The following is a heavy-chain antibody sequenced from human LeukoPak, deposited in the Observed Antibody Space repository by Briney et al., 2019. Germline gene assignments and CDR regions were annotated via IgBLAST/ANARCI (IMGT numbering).Heavy chain of an antibody. CDR2: INHSGST. J-gene: IGHJ4*02. CDR1: GGSFSGYY. D-gene: IGHD6-13*01. CDR3: ARWGKRLIAAAALFDY. Sequence: SETLSLTCAVYGGSFSGYYWSWIRQPPGKGLEWIGEINHSGSTNYNPSPKSRVTISVDTSKNQFSLKLSSVTAADTAVYYCARWGKRLIAAAALFDYWGQGTLVTVSS. V-gene: IGHV4-34*01.